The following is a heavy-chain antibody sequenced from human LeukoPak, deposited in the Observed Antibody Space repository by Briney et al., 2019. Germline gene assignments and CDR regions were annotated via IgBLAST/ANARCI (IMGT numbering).Heavy chain of an antibody. Sequence: PSETLSLTCTVSGDSFGSYHWSWLRQPPGKGLEWIGYISSGGRTSYNPSLQSRVTISVDTSKNQFSLKLSSVTAADTAVYYCARVGRGDHTWGSYYCDHWGQGTLVSVSS. CDR3: ARVGRGDHTWGSYYCDH. CDR1: GDSFGSYH. J-gene: IGHJ4*02. CDR2: ISSGGRT. V-gene: IGHV4-59*01. D-gene: IGHD3-16*01.